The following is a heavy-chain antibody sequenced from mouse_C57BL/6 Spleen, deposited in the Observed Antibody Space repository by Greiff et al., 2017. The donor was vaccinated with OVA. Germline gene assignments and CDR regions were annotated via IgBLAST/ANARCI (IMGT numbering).Heavy chain of an antibody. J-gene: IGHJ2*01. CDR2: IDPEDGET. Sequence: EVQLQQSGAELVKPGASVKLSCTASGFNIKDYYMHWVKQRTEQGLEWIGRIDPEDGETTYAPKFQGKATITADTSSTTAYLQLSSLTSEDTAVYYCARRSDGGNYFDYWGQGTTLTVSS. CDR3: ARRSDGGNYFDY. V-gene: IGHV14-2*01. CDR1: GFNIKDYY.